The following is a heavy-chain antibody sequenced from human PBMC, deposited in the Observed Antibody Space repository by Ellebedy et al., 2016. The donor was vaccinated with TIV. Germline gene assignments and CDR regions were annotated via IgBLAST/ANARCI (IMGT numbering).Heavy chain of an antibody. CDR2: IYHGGSQQ. D-gene: IGHD4-17*01. J-gene: IGHJ5*02. CDR3: ARRGSYGDYAVQINNWFDP. Sequence: GESLKISCAASGFSFRSYWMSWVRQAPGKGLEWLANIYHGGSQQFYVDSVKGRFTISRDNAKNLLYLQMDSLRVEDTAVYYCARRGSYGDYAVQINNWFDPWGQGTLVTVSS. V-gene: IGHV3-7*01. CDR1: GFSFRSYW.